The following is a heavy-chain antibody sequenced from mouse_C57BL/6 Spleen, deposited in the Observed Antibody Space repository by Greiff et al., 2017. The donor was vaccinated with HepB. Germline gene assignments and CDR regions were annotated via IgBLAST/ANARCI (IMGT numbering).Heavy chain of an antibody. D-gene: IGHD2-12*01. J-gene: IGHJ4*01. CDR2: ISSGSSTI. CDR1: GFTFSDYG. V-gene: IGHV5-17*01. CDR3: ARGVLYSNDDYYAMDY. Sequence: EVKLVESGGGLVKPGGSLKLSCEASGFTFSDYGMHWVRQAPEKGLEWVAYISSGSSTIYYADTVKGRFTIFRDNAKNTLFLQMTSLRSEDTAMYYCARGVLYSNDDYYAMDYCGQGTSVTVSS.